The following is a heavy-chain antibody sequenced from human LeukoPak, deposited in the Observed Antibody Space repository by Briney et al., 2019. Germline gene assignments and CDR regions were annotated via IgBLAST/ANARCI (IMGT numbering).Heavy chain of an antibody. CDR1: GGSISSYY. J-gene: IGHJ3*02. D-gene: IGHD6-13*01. V-gene: IGHV4-59*12. CDR2: TYYSGST. Sequence: SETLSLTCTVSGGSISSYYWSWIRQPPGKGLEWIGYTYYSGSTNYNPSLKSRVTISVDKSKNQFSLKLSSVTAADTAVYYCASLAAAGSDAFDIWGQGTMVTVSS. CDR3: ASLAAAGSDAFDI.